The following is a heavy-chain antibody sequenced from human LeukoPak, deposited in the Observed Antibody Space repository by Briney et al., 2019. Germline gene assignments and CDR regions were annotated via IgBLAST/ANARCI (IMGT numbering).Heavy chain of an antibody. V-gene: IGHV1-69*13. CDR3: ARGTPRNQLLLYHFDY. D-gene: IGHD2-2*02. CDR1: GGTFSSYA. Sequence: ASVKVSCKASGGTFSSYAISWVRQAPGQGLEWMGGIIPIFGTANYAQKFQGRVTITADESTSTAYMELSSLRSDDTAVYYCARGTPRNQLLLYHFDYWGQGTLVTVSS. J-gene: IGHJ4*02. CDR2: IIPIFGTA.